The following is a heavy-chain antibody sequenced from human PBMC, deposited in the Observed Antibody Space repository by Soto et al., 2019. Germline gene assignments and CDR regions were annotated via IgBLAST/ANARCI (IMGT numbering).Heavy chain of an antibody. CDR1: GYTFTSYG. J-gene: IGHJ4*02. Sequence: QVQLVQSGAEVKKPGASVKVSCKASGYTFTSYGISWVRQAPGQGLEWMGWISAYNGNTNYAQKLQGRVTMTTDTYTSTDYMEMRSLRSDDTAVYYCARAPTGSYYDILTGYFDYWGQGTLVTVSS. V-gene: IGHV1-18*01. D-gene: IGHD3-9*01. CDR3: ARAPTGSYYDILTGYFDY. CDR2: ISAYNGNT.